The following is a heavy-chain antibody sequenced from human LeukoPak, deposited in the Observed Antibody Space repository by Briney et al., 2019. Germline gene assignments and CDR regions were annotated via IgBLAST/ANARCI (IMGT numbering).Heavy chain of an antibody. Sequence: ASVKVSCKASGYTFTSYGISWVRQAPGQGLEWMGWISAYNGNTNYAQKLQGRVTMTTDTSTSTAYMELRSLRSDDTAVYYCARSDYDILTGTPYYFDYWGQGTLVTVSS. D-gene: IGHD3-9*01. V-gene: IGHV1-18*01. J-gene: IGHJ4*02. CDR3: ARSDYDILTGTPYYFDY. CDR1: GYTFTSYG. CDR2: ISAYNGNT.